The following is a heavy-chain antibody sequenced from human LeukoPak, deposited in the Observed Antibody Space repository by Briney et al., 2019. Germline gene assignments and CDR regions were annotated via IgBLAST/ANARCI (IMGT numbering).Heavy chain of an antibody. CDR1: GGSISSGGYY. V-gene: IGHV4-31*03. Sequence: SQTLSFTCTVSGGSISSGGYYWSWIRQHPGKGLEWIGYIYYSGSTYYNPSLKSRVTISVDTSKNQFSLKLSSVTAADTAVYYCASIKDYSTNAFDIWGQGTMVTVSS. D-gene: IGHD4-11*01. CDR2: IYYSGST. J-gene: IGHJ3*02. CDR3: ASIKDYSTNAFDI.